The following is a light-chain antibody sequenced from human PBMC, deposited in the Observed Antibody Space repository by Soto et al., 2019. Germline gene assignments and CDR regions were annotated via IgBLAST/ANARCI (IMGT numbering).Light chain of an antibody. J-gene: IGLJ1*01. Sequence: QSALTQPASVSGSPGQSITISCTGTSSDVGGYDYVSWYQLHPGKAPKLLLFEVNNRPSGVSYRFSGSKSDNTASLTISGLQAEDEADYFCSSYSISTAYLFGSGTKVTVL. V-gene: IGLV2-14*01. CDR1: SSDVGGYDY. CDR2: EVN. CDR3: SSYSISTAYL.